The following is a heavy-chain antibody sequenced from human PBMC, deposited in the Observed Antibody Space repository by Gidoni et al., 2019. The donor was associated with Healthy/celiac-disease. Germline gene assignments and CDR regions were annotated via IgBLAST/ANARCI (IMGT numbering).Heavy chain of an antibody. Sequence: QVQPVQSGAEVKKPGASVKVYCKASGYTFTGYYMHGVRQAPGQGLEWMGWINPNSVGTNYAQKFQGWVTMTRDTSISTAYMELSRLRSDDTAVYYCARAALRLEDWFEPWGQGTLVTVSS. CDR2: INPNSVGT. D-gene: IGHD4-17*01. CDR3: ARAALRLEDWFEP. J-gene: IGHJ5*02. CDR1: GYTFTGYY. V-gene: IGHV1-2*04.